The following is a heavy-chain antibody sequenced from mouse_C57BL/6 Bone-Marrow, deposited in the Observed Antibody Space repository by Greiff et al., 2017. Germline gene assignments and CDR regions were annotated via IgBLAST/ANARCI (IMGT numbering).Heavy chain of an antibody. V-gene: IGHV5-6*01. Sequence: EVKLMESGGDLVKPGGSLKLSCAASGFTFSSYGMSWVRQTPDKRLEWVATISSGGSYTYYPDSVKGRFTSSRDNAKNTLYLQMSSLKSEDTAMYYCARMMVAWFAYWGQGTLVTVSA. CDR1: GFTFSSYG. CDR2: ISSGGSYT. CDR3: ARMMVAWFAY. D-gene: IGHD2-3*01. J-gene: IGHJ3*01.